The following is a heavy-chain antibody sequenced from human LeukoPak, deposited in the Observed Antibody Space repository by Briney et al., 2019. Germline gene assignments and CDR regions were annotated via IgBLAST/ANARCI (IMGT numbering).Heavy chain of an antibody. CDR2: IYHSGST. V-gene: IGHV4-30-2*01. CDR1: GGTIRTGGYR. D-gene: IGHD2-2*01. CDR3: ARIVCTRISCSLDL. Sequence: PSETLSLTCTVSGGTIRTGGYRWGWLRQPPGNGLEWIGDIYHSGSTYYNPSLKSRVIISVDVSKNQFSLNVSSVTAADTAVYFCARIVCTRISCSLDLWGQGTLVTVSS. J-gene: IGHJ5*02.